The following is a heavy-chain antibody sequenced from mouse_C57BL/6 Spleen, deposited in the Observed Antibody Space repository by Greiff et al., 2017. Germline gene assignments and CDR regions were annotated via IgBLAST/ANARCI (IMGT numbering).Heavy chain of an antibody. Sequence: QVQLKESGAELARPGASVKLSCKASGYTFTSYGISWVKQRTGQGLEWIGEIYPRSGNTYYNEKFKGKATLTADKSSSTAYMELRSLTSEDSAVYFCARSGSSYRYFDVWGTGTTVTVSS. D-gene: IGHD1-1*01. CDR3: ARSGSSYRYFDV. J-gene: IGHJ1*03. V-gene: IGHV1-81*01. CDR1: GYTFTSYG. CDR2: IYPRSGNT.